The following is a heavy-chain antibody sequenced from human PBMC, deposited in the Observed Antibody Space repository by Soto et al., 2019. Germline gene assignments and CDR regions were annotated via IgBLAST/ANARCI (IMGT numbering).Heavy chain of an antibody. CDR3: ASVRAVAGDQRGYYYYYGMDV. CDR2: IDPSDSYT. D-gene: IGHD6-19*01. Sequence: GESLKISCKGSGYSFTSYWISWVRQMPGKGLEWMGRIDPSDSYTNYSPSFQGRVTISADKSISTAYLQWSSLKASDTAMYYCASVRAVAGDQRGYYYYYGMDVWGQGTTVTVSS. J-gene: IGHJ6*02. V-gene: IGHV5-10-1*01. CDR1: GYSFTSYW.